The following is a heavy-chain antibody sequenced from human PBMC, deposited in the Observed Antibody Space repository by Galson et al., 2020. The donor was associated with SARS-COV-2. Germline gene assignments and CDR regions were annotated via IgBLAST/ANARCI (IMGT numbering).Heavy chain of an antibody. CDR2: ISFDGRNK. CDR3: AKDLGAGVFDYFDS. J-gene: IGHJ4*02. V-gene: IGHV3-30*18. D-gene: IGHD3-16*01. Sequence: QAGGSLRLSCAASGFTFSNYGMHWVRQAPGKGLEWVAVISFDGRNKYYADSVKGRFTISRDNSKNTLYLQMNSLRAEDTAVYYCAKDLGAGVFDYFDSWGQGTLVTVSS. CDR1: GFTFSNYG.